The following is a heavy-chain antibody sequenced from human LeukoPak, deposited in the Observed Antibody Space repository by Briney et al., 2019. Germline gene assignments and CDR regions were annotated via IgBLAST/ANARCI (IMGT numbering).Heavy chain of an antibody. Sequence: SETLSLTCTVSGGSISSSSYYWGWIRQPPGKGLEWIGSIYYSGSTYYNPSLKSRVTISVDTSKNQFSLKLSSVTAADTAVYYCARRGIYGGKVYWGQGTLVTVSS. D-gene: IGHD4-23*01. J-gene: IGHJ4*02. CDR2: IYYSGST. CDR3: ARRGIYGGKVY. V-gene: IGHV4-39*01. CDR1: GGSISSSSYY.